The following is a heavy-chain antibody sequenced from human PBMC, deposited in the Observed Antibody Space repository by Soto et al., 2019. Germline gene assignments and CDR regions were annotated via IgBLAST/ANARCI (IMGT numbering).Heavy chain of an antibody. CDR1: GGSISSYY. Sequence: SETLSLTCTVSGGSISSYYWSWIRQPPGKGLEWIGYIYYSGSTNYNPSLKSRDNISVDTSKNQFSLKLSSVTAADTAVYYCARDGIAVAGENWFDPWGQGTLVTVPQ. J-gene: IGHJ5*02. D-gene: IGHD6-19*01. V-gene: IGHV4-59*01. CDR3: ARDGIAVAGENWFDP. CDR2: IYYSGST.